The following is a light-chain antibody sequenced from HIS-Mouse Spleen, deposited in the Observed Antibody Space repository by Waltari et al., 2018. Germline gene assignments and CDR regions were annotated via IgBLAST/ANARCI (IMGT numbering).Light chain of an antibody. CDR3: SSYAGSNNYV. J-gene: IGLJ1*01. CDR1: ISDVGGYNY. CDR2: EVS. Sequence: QSALTPPPSASGSPGQPVTTSCTGTISDVGGYNYVSWYQQHPGKSPKLMIYEVSKRPSGVPDRFSGSKSGNTASLTVSGLQAEDEADYYCSSYAGSNNYVFGTGTKVTVL. V-gene: IGLV2-8*01.